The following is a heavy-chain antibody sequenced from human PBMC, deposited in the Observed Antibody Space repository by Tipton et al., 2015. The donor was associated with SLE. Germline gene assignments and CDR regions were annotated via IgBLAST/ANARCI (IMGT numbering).Heavy chain of an antibody. J-gene: IGHJ6*03. Sequence: TLSLTCTVSGGSISSHYWSWIRQPPGKGLEWIGYIYYSGSTNYNPSLKSRVTISVDTSKNQFSLKLSSVTAADTAVYYCARAMGIVHYMDVWGKGTTVTVSS. CDR1: GGSISSHY. CDR2: IYYSGST. D-gene: IGHD2/OR15-2a*01. V-gene: IGHV4-59*11. CDR3: ARAMGIVHYMDV.